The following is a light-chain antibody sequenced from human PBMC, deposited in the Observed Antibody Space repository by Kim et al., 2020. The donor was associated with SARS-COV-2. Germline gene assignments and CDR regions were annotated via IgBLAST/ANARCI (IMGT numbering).Light chain of an antibody. CDR3: QQYYSTPLT. J-gene: IGKJ4*01. V-gene: IGKV4-1*01. CDR1: QSVLYNSNNKNY. Sequence: DIVMTQSPDSLAVSLGERATINCKSSQSVLYNSNNKNYLAWYQQKPGQPPKLLIYWASTRESGVPDRFSGSGSATDFTLAISSLQAEDGAVYYCQQYYSTPLTFGGGTKVDIK. CDR2: WAS.